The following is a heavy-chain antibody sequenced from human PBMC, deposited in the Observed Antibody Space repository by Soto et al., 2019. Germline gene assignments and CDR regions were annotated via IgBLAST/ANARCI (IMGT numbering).Heavy chain of an antibody. CDR1: GGTFSSYA. Sequence: QVQLVQSGAEVKKPGSSVKVSCKASGGTFSSYAISWVRQAPGQGLEWMGGIIPIFGTANYAQKFQGRVTITAYESTSTAYMELSSLRSEDTAVYYCARDDCGGDCYSHYYYGMDVWGQGTTVTVSS. D-gene: IGHD2-21*02. CDR2: IIPIFGTA. J-gene: IGHJ6*02. V-gene: IGHV1-69*12. CDR3: ARDDCGGDCYSHYYYGMDV.